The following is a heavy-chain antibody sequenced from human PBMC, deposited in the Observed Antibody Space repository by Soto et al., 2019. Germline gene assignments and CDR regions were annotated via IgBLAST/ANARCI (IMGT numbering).Heavy chain of an antibody. CDR2: ISYDGSNK. J-gene: IGHJ6*02. CDR3: ARDEMATTSYYYYGMDV. D-gene: IGHD5-12*01. V-gene: IGHV3-30-3*01. CDR1: GFTFSSYA. Sequence: GGSLRLSCAASGFTFSSYAMHWVRQAPGKGLEWVAVISYDGSNKYYADSVKGRFTISRDNSKNTLYLQMNSLRAEDTAVYYCARDEMATTSYYYYGMDVWGQGTTVTVSS.